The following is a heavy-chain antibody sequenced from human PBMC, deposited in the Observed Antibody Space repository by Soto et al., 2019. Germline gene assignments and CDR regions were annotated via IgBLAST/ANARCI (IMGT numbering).Heavy chain of an antibody. CDR3: ATNYGSGTAHFDY. J-gene: IGHJ4*02. CDR2: VIPMVGMS. CDR1: GGTFNLYS. Sequence: QVQLVQSGAEVKKPGSSVKVSCTASGGTFNLYSISWVRQAPGQGLEWVGRVIPMVGMSEYAQKFQGRVTISADKSTSPAYMNLRSLRSEDTAVNYCATNYGSGTAHFDYWVPGPLVTVSS. D-gene: IGHD3-10*01. V-gene: IGHV1-69*02.